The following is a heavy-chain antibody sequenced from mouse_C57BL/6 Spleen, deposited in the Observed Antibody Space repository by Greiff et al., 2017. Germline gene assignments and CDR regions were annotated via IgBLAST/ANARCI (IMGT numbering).Heavy chain of an antibody. V-gene: IGHV5-15*04. CDR2: ISNLAYSI. J-gene: IGHJ2*01. D-gene: IGHD2-4*01. Sequence: EVKVVESGGGLVQPGGSLKLSCAASGFTFSDYGMAWVRQAPRKGPEWVAFISNLAYSIYYADTVTGRFTISRENAKNTLYLEMSSLRSEDTAMYYCARRGDYDDYFDYWGQGTTLTVSS. CDR1: GFTFSDYG. CDR3: ARRGDYDDYFDY.